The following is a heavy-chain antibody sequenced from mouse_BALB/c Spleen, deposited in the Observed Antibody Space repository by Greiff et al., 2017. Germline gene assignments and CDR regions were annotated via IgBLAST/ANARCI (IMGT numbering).Heavy chain of an antibody. CDR2: ISDGGSYT. CDR3: ARDPVFAY. Sequence: EVQGVESGGGLVKPGGSLKLSCAASGFTFSDYYMYWVRQTPEKRLEWVATISDGGSYTYYPDSVKGRFTISRDNAKNNLYLQMSSLKSEDTAMYYCARDPVFAYWGQGTLVTVSA. J-gene: IGHJ3*01. V-gene: IGHV5-4*02. CDR1: GFTFSDYY.